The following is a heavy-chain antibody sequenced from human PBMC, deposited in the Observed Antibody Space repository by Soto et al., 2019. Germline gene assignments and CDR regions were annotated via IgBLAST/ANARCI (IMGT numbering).Heavy chain of an antibody. CDR2: IYYSGST. D-gene: IGHD5-12*01. J-gene: IGHJ4*02. CDR3: ARERRDGYKHYFDY. Sequence: QVQLQESGPGLVKPSETLSLMCTVSGGSISSSYWSWIRQPPGQGLEWIGYIYYSGSTNYNPSLKSRVTTSVDTSKNQFSLKLSYVTAAETAVYYCARERRDGYKHYFDYWGQGTLVTVSS. V-gene: IGHV4-59*01. CDR1: GGSISSSY.